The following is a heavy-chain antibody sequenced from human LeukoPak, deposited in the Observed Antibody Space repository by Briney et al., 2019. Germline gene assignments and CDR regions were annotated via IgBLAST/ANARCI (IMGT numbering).Heavy chain of an antibody. CDR1: GYTFTNYG. CDR2: IRARNGNT. Sequence: GASLRVSCTASGYTFTNYGTSWVRQAPGQGLEWMSWIRARNGNTNYAQNVQGRVTMTTDTAPSTAYMELRSLRSDDTTEYYCARRSAPHSQASCTGGNWYYYYFDYWGQGTPVTVSS. J-gene: IGHJ4*02. CDR3: ARRSAPHSQASCTGGNWYYYYFDY. D-gene: IGHD2-8*02. V-gene: IGHV1-18*01.